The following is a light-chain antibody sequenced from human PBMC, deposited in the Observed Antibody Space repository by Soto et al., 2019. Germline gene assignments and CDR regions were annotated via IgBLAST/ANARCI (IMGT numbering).Light chain of an antibody. CDR2: GAS. Sequence: EIVLTQFPGTLSLSPGERATLSCRASQSVGSNYLAWYRQRPGQPPSLLIFGASHRAPDIPDRFSGSGSGTDFTLTISRLEPEDFAVYYCQQYGSSIQTFGQGTKVDIK. V-gene: IGKV3-20*01. J-gene: IGKJ1*01. CDR3: QQYGSSIQT. CDR1: QSVGSNY.